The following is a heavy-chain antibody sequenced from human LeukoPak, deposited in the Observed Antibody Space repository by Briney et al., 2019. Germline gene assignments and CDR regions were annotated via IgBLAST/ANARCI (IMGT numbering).Heavy chain of an antibody. CDR2: IKQDGSEK. Sequence: GGSLRLSCEASGFIFSSYWMSWVRQAPGKGLEWVANIKQDGSEKYYVDSVKGRFTISRDNVKKSLYLQMNSLRAEDTAIYYCARDPNYYDSSGYYYYWYFDLWGRGTLVTVSS. CDR1: GFIFSSYW. CDR3: ARDPNYYDSSGYYYYWYFDL. V-gene: IGHV3-7*01. J-gene: IGHJ2*01. D-gene: IGHD3-22*01.